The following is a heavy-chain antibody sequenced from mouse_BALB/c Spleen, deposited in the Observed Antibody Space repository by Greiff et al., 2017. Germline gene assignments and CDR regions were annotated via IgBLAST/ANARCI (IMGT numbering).Heavy chain of an antibody. CDR1: GFNIKDTY. D-gene: IGHD1-1*01. V-gene: IGHV14-3*02. CDR2: IDPANGNT. J-gene: IGHJ1*01. Sequence: VQLQQSGAELVKPGASVKLSCTASGFNIKDTYMHWVKQRPEQGLEWIGRIDPANGNTKYDPKFQGKATLTADTSSNTAYLQLSSLTSEDTAVYYCARSGGRGYFDVWGAGTTVTVSS. CDR3: ARSGGRGYFDV.